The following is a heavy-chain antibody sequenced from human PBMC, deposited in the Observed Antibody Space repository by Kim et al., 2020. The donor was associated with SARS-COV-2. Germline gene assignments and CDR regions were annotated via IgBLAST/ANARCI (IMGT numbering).Heavy chain of an antibody. V-gene: IGHV3-23*01. CDR2: ISGGVGST. Sequence: GGSLRLSCAASGFTFSSYAMSWVRQAPGRGLEWVSAISGGVGSTYYADSLKGRFTISRDNSKSTVYLQMNSLRAEDTAVYYCAKEESFWSGLGINDYWGQGTLVTVSS. D-gene: IGHD3-3*01. CDR3: AKEESFWSGLGINDY. J-gene: IGHJ4*02. CDR1: GFTFSSYA.